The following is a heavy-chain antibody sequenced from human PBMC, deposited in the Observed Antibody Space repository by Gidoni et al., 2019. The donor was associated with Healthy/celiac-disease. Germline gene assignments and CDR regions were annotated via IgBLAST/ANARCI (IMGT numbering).Heavy chain of an antibody. D-gene: IGHD3-3*01. CDR2: IRSKANSYAT. J-gene: IGHJ5*02. Sequence: VQLVASGGGLVQPGGSVKLSCAASGFTFSGSAMHWVRQASGKVLEWVGRIRSKANSYATAYAASVKGRFTISRDDSKNTAYLQMNSLKTEDTAVYYCTIFGVVNWFDPWGQGTLVTVSS. CDR1: GFTFSGSA. V-gene: IGHV3-73*02. CDR3: TIFGVVNWFDP.